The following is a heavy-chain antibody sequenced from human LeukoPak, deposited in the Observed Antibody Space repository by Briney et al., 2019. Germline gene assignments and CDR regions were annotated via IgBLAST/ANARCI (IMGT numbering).Heavy chain of an antibody. Sequence: SETLSLTCAVSGDSISSGGYSWSWIRQPPGKGLEWIGYIYHSGTTYYNPSLKSRVTILVDRSKNQFSLKLGSVTAADTAVYYCARVTTVTTFDYWGQGTLVFVSS. D-gene: IGHD4-11*01. CDR1: GDSISSGGYS. CDR2: IYHSGTT. V-gene: IGHV4-30-2*01. J-gene: IGHJ4*02. CDR3: ARVTTVTTFDY.